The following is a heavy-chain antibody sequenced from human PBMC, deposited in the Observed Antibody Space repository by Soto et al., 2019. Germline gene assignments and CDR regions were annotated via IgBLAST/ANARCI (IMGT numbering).Heavy chain of an antibody. J-gene: IGHJ4*02. CDR3: AKEGGGGAAMGTSYVDY. V-gene: IGHV3-23*01. CDR2: ISGSVTGT. D-gene: IGHD5-18*01. CDR1: GITFNNYA. Sequence: EVQLLESGGGLVQPGGSLRLSCAAAGITFNNYALNWVRQAPGKGLEWVSGISGSVTGTYYADSVKGRFTISRDNSQSTVYLHMNSLRADDTAIYYCAKEGGGGAAMGTSYVDYWGQGTLVTVSS.